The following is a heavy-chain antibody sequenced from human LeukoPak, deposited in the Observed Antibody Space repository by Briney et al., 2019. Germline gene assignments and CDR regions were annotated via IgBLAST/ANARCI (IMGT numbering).Heavy chain of an antibody. CDR1: GGSFSGYY. D-gene: IGHD3-3*01. Sequence: SETLSLTCAVYGGSFSGYYWSWIRQPPGKGLEWIGEINHSGSTNYNPSLKSRVTISVDTSKNQFSLKLSSVTAADTAVYYCARALDFWSGYLDYWGQGTLVTVSS. CDR3: ARALDFWSGYLDY. CDR2: INHSGST. V-gene: IGHV4-34*01. J-gene: IGHJ4*02.